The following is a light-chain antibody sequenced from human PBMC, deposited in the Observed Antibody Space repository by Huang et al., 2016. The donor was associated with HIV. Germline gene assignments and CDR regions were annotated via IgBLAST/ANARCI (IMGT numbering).Light chain of an antibody. V-gene: IGKV3-11*01. Sequence: EIVLTQSPATLSLSPGKRATLSCRASQSVGRYLAWYQQRPGQAPRLLVYVVANRATGIPARFSGSGSGTDFTLTISNLEPEDFAVYYCHQRTDWPWTFGQGTKVELK. CDR3: HQRTDWPWT. CDR2: VVA. J-gene: IGKJ1*01. CDR1: QSVGRY.